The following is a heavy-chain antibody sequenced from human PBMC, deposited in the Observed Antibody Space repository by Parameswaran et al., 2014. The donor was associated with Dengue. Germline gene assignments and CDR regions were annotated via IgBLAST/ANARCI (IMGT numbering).Heavy chain of an antibody. V-gene: IGHV1-18*01. D-gene: IGHD3-10*01. CDR2: ISTSNVNT. J-gene: IGHJ4*02. Sequence: WVRQAPGQGLEWMGWISTSNVNTNYAQKLQGRLTMTTDTSTSTAYMELRSLRSDDTAVYYCARDNGLGSYYSATDYFDYWGQGTLVTVSS. CDR3: ARDNGLGSYYSATDYFDY.